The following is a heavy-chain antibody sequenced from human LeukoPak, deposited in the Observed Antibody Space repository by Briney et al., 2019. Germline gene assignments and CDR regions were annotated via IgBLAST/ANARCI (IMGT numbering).Heavy chain of an antibody. CDR3: ARDMRGREAGATISDY. J-gene: IGHJ4*02. V-gene: IGHV3-30-3*01. D-gene: IGHD1-26*01. CDR2: VPYDGNRK. CDR1: GFTFSNFA. Sequence: GSLRLSCVASGFTFSNFAIHWVRQAPGKGLEWVPMVPYDGNRKYYADSVRGRFTVSRDNSKNTLHLEMNSLRVEDTAVYYCARDMRGREAGATISDYWGQGTLVTVSS.